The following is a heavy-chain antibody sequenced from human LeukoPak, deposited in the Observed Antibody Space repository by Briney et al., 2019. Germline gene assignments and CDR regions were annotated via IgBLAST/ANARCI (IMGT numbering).Heavy chain of an antibody. J-gene: IGHJ4*02. V-gene: IGHV3-23*01. CDR1: GFTFSSYA. CDR2: ISGSGGGT. CDR3: AKGRDYGGNSVSDF. Sequence: GGSLRLSCAASGFTFSSYAMSWVRQAPGKGLEGVSDISGSGGGTNYADSVKGRFTISRDNSKNTLYLQMNSLRAGDTAVYFCAKGRDYGGNSVSDFWGQGTLVTVSS. D-gene: IGHD4-23*01.